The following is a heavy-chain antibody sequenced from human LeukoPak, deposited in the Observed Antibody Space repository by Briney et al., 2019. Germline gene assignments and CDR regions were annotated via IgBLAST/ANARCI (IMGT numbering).Heavy chain of an antibody. CDR2: IRSKAYGGTT. D-gene: IGHD1-26*01. CDR3: TREQVGATENFDY. J-gene: IGHJ4*02. V-gene: IGHV3-49*03. Sequence: GGSLRLSCTASEFTFGDYAMSWFRQAPGKGLEWVGFIRSKAYGGTTEYAASVKGRFTISRDDSKSIAYLQMNSQKTEDTAVYYCTREQVGATENFDYWGQGTLVTVSS. CDR1: EFTFGDYA.